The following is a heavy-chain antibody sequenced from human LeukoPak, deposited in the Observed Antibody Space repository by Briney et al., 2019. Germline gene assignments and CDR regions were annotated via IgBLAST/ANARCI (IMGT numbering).Heavy chain of an antibody. D-gene: IGHD3-22*01. CDR1: GDSISSGYY. V-gene: IGHV4-38-2*02. J-gene: IGHJ1*01. CDR3: ARVVQSTDSSGFYLPEYFQH. Sequence: SETLSLTCTVSGDSISSGYYWGWIRQPPGKGLEWIGSIYHSGSTYYNPSLKSRVTISVDTSKNQFSLKLRSVTAADTAVYYCARVVQSTDSSGFYLPEYFQHWGQGTLVTVSS. CDR2: IYHSGST.